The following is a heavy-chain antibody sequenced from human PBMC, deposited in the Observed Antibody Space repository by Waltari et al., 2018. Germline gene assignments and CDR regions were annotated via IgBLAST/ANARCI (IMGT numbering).Heavy chain of an antibody. D-gene: IGHD3-3*01. V-gene: IGHV1-8*02. J-gene: IGHJ5*02. CDR2: GNPNSGAT. Sequence: QVQLVQSGAEVLRPGASVKVSCQASGYTFINYEINWVRQAAGQGLEWMGGGNPNSGATAYAQKFQGRITMTWDTSISTAYMELSNLRSDDTAVLYCARGRDVFANFDYNWFDPWGQGTLVTVSS. CDR3: ARGRDVFANFDYNWFDP. CDR1: GYTFINYE.